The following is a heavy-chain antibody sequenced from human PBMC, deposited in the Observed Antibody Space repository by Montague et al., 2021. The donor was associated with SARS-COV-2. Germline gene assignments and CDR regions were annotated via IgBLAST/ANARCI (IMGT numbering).Heavy chain of an antibody. V-gene: IGHV4-59*13. D-gene: IGHD1-20*01. CDR1: GGSISSYN. Sequence: SETLSLTCSVSGGSISSYNWSWIRQSPGKGLEWIGYIFHSGITDYNPSLKSRVTISVDMSKNQFSLQLNSVTAADSAVYYCARTEYNWNDWFDPWGQGTLVTVSS. CDR2: IFHSGIT. CDR3: ARTEYNWNDWFDP. J-gene: IGHJ5*02.